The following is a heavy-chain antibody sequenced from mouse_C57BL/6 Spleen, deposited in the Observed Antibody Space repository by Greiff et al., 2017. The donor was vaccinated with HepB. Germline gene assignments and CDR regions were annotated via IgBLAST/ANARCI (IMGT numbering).Heavy chain of an antibody. D-gene: IGHD1-1*01. CDR2: IYPGDGDT. Sequence: QVQLQQSGAELVKPGASVKISCKASGYAFSSYWMNWVKQRPGKGLEWIGQIYPGDGDTNYNGKFKGKATLTADKSSSTAYMQLSSLTSEDSAVYFCARFTTVVAPFDCWGQGTTLTVSS. CDR1: GYAFSSYW. V-gene: IGHV1-80*01. J-gene: IGHJ2*01. CDR3: ARFTTVVAPFDC.